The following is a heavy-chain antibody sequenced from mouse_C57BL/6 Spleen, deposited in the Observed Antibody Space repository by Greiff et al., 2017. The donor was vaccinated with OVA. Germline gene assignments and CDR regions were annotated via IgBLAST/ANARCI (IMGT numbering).Heavy chain of an antibody. CDR3: AREEGVLGPFAY. V-gene: IGHV5-4*01. J-gene: IGHJ3*01. CDR2: ISDGGSYT. CDR1: GFTFSSYA. D-gene: IGHD4-1*01. Sequence: EVRLVESGGGLVKPGGSLKLSCAASGFTFSSYAMSWDRQTPEKRLEWVATISDGGSYTYYPDNVKGRFTISRDNAKNNLYLQMSHLKSEDTAMYYCAREEGVLGPFAYWGQGTLVTVSA.